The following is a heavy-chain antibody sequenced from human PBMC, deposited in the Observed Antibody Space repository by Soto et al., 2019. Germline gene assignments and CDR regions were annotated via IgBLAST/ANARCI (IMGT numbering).Heavy chain of an antibody. J-gene: IGHJ3*02. V-gene: IGHV1-18*04. CDR3: ARXWFYDSSGSYGGRAXXAFDI. CDR1: GCAFINYG. D-gene: IGHD3-22*01. CDR2: ISAYDGNT. Sequence: ASVKVSCKASGCAFINYGMTWVGQAPGGGLEWMGWISAYDGNTKYARKLQDRVTMTTDTSTRTAYMELRSLRSDDTAVYYCARXWFYDSSGSYGGRAXXAFDIWG.